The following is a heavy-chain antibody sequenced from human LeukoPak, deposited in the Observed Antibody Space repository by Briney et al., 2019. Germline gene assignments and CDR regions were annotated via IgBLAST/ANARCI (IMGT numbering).Heavy chain of an antibody. V-gene: IGHV3-23*01. J-gene: IGHJ4*02. CDR3: AKDANYLRSGSFFIPFDY. CDR1: GFTFSRTA. Sequence: PGESLRLSCAASGFTFSRTAMSWVRQAPGKGLEWVATISGSGVGTYYAASVKGRFNISRDNSKNTLYLQMNSLRTEDTAIYYCAKDANYLRSGSFFIPFDYWGQGTLVTVSS. D-gene: IGHD4/OR15-4a*01. CDR2: ISGSGVGT.